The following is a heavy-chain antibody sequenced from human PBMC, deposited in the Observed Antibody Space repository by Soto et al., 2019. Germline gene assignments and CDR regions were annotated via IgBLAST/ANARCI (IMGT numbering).Heavy chain of an antibody. CDR2: IRSKAYGGTT. CDR3: TRGRGRDRVVVAAY. CDR1: RFTFGDYA. Sequence: GGSLRLSCTASRFTFGDYAMSWFRQAPGKGLEWVGFIRSKAYGGTTEYAASVKGRFTISRDDSKSIAYLQMNSLKTEDTAVYYCTRGRGRDRVVVAAYWGQGTLVTVSS. J-gene: IGHJ4*02. V-gene: IGHV3-49*03. D-gene: IGHD2-15*01.